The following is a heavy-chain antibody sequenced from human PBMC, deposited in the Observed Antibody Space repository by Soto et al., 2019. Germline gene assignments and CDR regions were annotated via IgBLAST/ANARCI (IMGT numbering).Heavy chain of an antibody. CDR2: INAGNGNT. D-gene: IGHD6-6*01. CDR1: GYTFTSYA. V-gene: IGHV1-3*01. J-gene: IGHJ4*02. CDR3: ARIRQDGLTSSYSFDY. Sequence: DSLQVSCKASGYTFTSYAMHWVRQAPGQRLEWMGWINAGNGNTKYSQKFQGRVTITRDTSASTAYMELSSLRSEDTAVYYCARIRQDGLTSSYSFDYWGPGTLVTVAS.